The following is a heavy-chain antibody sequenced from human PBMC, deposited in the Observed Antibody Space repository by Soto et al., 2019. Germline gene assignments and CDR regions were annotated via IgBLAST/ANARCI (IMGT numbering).Heavy chain of an antibody. CDR3: ARDSPTNRKINFIIAAAGTNHDWFDP. CDR2: INHSGST. V-gene: IGHV4-34*01. Sequence: SETLSLTCAVYGGSFSGYYWSWIRQPPGKGLEWIGEINHSGSTNYNPSLKSRVTISVDTSKNQFSLKLSSVTAADTAVYYCARDSPTNRKINFIIAAAGTNHDWFDPWGQGTLVTVSS. CDR1: GGSFSGYY. D-gene: IGHD6-13*01. J-gene: IGHJ5*02.